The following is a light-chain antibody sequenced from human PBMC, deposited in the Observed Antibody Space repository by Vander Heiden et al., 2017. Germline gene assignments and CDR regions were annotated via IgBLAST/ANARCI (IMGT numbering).Light chain of an antibody. V-gene: IGLV1-40*01. Sequence: SVLTPPPSVSGAPGQTVPISCTGNSANIGAGYEVHWYRQFPGTAPKLLIVGNTNRPSGLPDRFSGSKSGTSASLAISGLRPEDEADYYCQSYDNSLSAVVFGGGTKLTVL. CDR2: GNT. CDR1: SANIGAGYE. J-gene: IGLJ3*02. CDR3: QSYDNSLSAVV.